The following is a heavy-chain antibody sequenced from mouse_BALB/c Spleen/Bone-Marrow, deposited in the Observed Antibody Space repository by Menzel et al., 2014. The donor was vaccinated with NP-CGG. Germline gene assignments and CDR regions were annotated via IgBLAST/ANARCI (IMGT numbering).Heavy chain of an antibody. CDR3: ARDRAARATGYYFDY. J-gene: IGHJ2*01. CDR2: IRNKANGYTT. CDR1: GFTFTDYY. Sequence: EVKLMESGGGLVQPGGSLRLSCATSGFTFTDYYMSWVRQPPGKALEWLGFIRNKANGYTTEYSASVKGRFTISRDNSQSILCLQMNTLRAEDSATYYCARDRAARATGYYFDYWGQGTTLTVSS. V-gene: IGHV7-3*02. D-gene: IGHD3-1*01.